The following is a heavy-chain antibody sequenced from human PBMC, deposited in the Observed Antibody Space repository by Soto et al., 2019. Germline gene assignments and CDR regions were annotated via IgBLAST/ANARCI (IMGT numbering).Heavy chain of an antibody. J-gene: IGHJ6*02. Sequence: EVQLVESGGGLVQPGGSLRLSCAASGFTFSRYCMSWVRQAPGKGLEWVANIKQDGSEKYYVDSVKGRFTISRDNAKNSLYLQMNSLRAEDTAIYYCAGGVWPGYYGMDVWGQGTTVTVSS. CDR1: GFTFSRYC. CDR3: AGGVWPGYYGMDV. V-gene: IGHV3-7*03. D-gene: IGHD2-21*01. CDR2: IKQDGSEK.